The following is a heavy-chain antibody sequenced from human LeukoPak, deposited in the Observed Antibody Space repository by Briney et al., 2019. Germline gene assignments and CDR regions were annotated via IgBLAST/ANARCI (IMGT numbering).Heavy chain of an antibody. D-gene: IGHD3-10*01. CDR2: ISTSSRST. V-gene: IGHV3-48*01. CDR3: ARSAVRGVACDY. J-gene: IGHJ4*02. Sequence: GGSLRLSCTASGFTFSGFSMHLVRQAAGKGLEWLSYISTSSRSTYYADSVKGRFTISRDNAKNTLFLDMHSLRPGDSAVYYCARSAVRGVACDYWGQGTLLTVSS. CDR1: GFTFSGFS.